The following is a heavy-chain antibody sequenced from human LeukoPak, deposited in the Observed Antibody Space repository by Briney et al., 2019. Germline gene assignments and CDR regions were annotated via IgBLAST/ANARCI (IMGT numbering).Heavy chain of an antibody. Sequence: SETLSLTCAVYGGSFSNYYWSWIRQPPGKGLEWIGEINHSGSTNYNPSLKSRVTISIDTSKNQFSLKLSSVTAADTAVYYCAGDSSGYYRFVAFDIWGQGQWSPSLQ. V-gene: IGHV4-34*01. J-gene: IGHJ3*02. D-gene: IGHD3-22*01. CDR2: INHSGST. CDR1: GGSFSNYY. CDR3: AGDSSGYYRFVAFDI.